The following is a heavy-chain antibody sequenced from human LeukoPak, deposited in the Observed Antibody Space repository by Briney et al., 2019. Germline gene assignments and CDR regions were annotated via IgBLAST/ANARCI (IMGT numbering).Heavy chain of an antibody. CDR3: AKVAPSQWLLLPNYFDY. J-gene: IGHJ4*02. D-gene: IGHD3-22*01. CDR1: GGSIRSYY. V-gene: IGHV4-59*01. CDR2: IYYTGST. Sequence: SETLSLTCTVSGGSIRSYYWSWIRQPPGKGLEWIGYIYYTGSTKYNSSLKSRVTISVDTSKNQFSLKLSSVTAADTAVYYCAKVAPSQWLLLPNYFDYWGQETLVTVSS.